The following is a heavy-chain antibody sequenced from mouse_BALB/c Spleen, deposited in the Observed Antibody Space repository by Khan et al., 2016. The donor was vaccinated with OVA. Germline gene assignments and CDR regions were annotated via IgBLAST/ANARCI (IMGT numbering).Heavy chain of an antibody. CDR2: IDPANGNT. D-gene: IGHD4-1*01. Sequence: VQLKESGAELVKPRASVKLSCTASGFNIKDTYMHWVKQRPEQGLEWIGRIDPANGNTKYDPKFQGKATITADISSNTAYLQLSSLTSEDTAVYYCARDYWDVFAYWGQGTLVTVSA. J-gene: IGHJ3*01. V-gene: IGHV14-3*02. CDR1: GFNIKDTY. CDR3: ARDYWDVFAY.